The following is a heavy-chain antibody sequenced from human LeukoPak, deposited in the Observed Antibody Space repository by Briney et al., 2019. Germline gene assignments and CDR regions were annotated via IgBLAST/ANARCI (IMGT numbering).Heavy chain of an antibody. Sequence: KASETLSLTCAVYGGSFSGYYWSWIRQPPGKGLEWIGEINHSGSTNYNPSLKSRVTISADTSKNQFSLKLSSVTAADTAVYYCARGRDNILTGYYYYLDYWGQGSLVTVSS. CDR2: INHSGST. D-gene: IGHD3-9*01. V-gene: IGHV4-34*09. CDR1: GGSFSGYY. CDR3: ARGRDNILTGYYYYLDY. J-gene: IGHJ4*02.